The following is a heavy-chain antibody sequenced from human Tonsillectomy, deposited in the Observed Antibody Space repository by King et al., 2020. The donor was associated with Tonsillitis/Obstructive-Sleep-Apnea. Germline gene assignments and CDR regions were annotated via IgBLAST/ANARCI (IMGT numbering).Heavy chain of an antibody. CDR1: GGSISSYY. J-gene: IGHJ3*02. V-gene: IGHV4-59*08. CDR3: ARLGQYYDFWTHDDAFDI. Sequence: VQLQESGPGLVKPSETLSLTCTVSGGSISSYYWSWIRQPPGKGLEWIGYIYYSGSTNYNPSLKSRVTISVDTSKNQFSLKLSSVTAADTAVYYCARLGQYYDFWTHDDAFDIWGQGTMVTVSS. CDR2: IYYSGST. D-gene: IGHD3-3*01.